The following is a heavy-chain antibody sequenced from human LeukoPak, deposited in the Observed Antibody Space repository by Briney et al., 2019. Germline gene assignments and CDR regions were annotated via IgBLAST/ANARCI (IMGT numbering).Heavy chain of an antibody. CDR2: INHSGST. J-gene: IGHJ4*02. CDR1: GGSFSGYY. D-gene: IGHD6-19*01. V-gene: IGHV4-34*01. CDR3: ARDTVAGNFDY. Sequence: PSETLSLTCAVYGGSFSGYYWSWIRQPPVKVLEWIGEINHSGSTNYNPSLKSRVTISVDTSKNQFSLKLSSVTAADTAVYYCARDTVAGNFDYWGQGTLVTVSS.